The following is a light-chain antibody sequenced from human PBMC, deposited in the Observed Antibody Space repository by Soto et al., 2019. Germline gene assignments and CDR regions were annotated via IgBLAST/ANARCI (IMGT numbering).Light chain of an antibody. Sequence: IQLTQSPSSLSASVGDRVTITCRASQGISSSLAWYQQKPGKAPKLLIYIASTLQSGVPSRFSGSGSGTDITLTISNLQPEDFAIYYGQQLKPDPLTGGGGTKVEIK. CDR1: QGISSS. CDR3: QQLKPDPLT. V-gene: IGKV1-9*01. J-gene: IGKJ4*01. CDR2: IAS.